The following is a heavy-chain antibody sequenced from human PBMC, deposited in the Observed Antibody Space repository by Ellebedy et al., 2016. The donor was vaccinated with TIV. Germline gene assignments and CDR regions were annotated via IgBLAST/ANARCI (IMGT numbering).Heavy chain of an antibody. CDR2: ARSKASSYIA. D-gene: IGHD5-24*01. J-gene: IGHJ4*02. CDR3: ARVWGRRDGYKDMNDY. CDR1: GFTFSDHY. V-gene: IGHV3-72*01. Sequence: PGGSLRLSCAASGFTFSDHYMDWVRQAPGKGLEWVGRARSKASSYIAEYAASVKGRLTISRDDSKNSVYLQVNSLKTEDTAVYFCARVWGRRDGYKDMNDYWGQGTLVTVSS.